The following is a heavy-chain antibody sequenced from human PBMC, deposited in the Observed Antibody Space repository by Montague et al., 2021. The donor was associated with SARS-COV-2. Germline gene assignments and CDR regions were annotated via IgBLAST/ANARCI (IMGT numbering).Heavy chain of an antibody. Sequence: SETLSLTCTVSGDSVSHDCWTWIRQHPGKGLEWIGYVYYSRSSSXXPSLRCRVSIAVDTSKNQFSLSLSTVTAADTAIYYCVRDPAPSGSGTFYDYWGQGTLVAVSS. CDR3: VRDPAPSGSGTFYDY. CDR1: GDSVSHDC. J-gene: IGHJ4*02. CDR2: VYYSRSS. D-gene: IGHD1-26*01. V-gene: IGHV4-59*02.